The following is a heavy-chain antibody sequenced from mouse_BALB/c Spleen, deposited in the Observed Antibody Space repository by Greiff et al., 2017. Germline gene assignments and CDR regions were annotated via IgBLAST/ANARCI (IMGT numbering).Heavy chain of an antibody. CDR1: GFTFSSYT. V-gene: IGHV5-12-2*01. D-gene: IGHD6-1*01. J-gene: IGHJ4*01. CDR2: ISNGGGST. Sequence: EVKLVESGGGLVQPGGSLKLSCAASGFTFSSYTMSWVRQTPEKRLEWVAYISNGGGSTYYPDTVKGRFTISRDNAKNTLYLQMSSLKSEDTAMYYCARHASLRDSPSYYAMDYWGQGTSVTVSS. CDR3: ARHASLRDSPSYYAMDY.